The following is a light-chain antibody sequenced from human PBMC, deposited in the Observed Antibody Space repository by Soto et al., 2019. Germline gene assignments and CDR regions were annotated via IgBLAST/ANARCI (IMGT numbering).Light chain of an antibody. Sequence: GQSISISCTGTSSDVGGYNYVSWYQQHPGKAPKLMIYDVSNRPSGVSNRFSGSKSGNTASLTISGFQAEDEADYYCSSYTSSNTYVFGTGTKATVL. V-gene: IGLV2-14*04. CDR2: DVS. CDR3: SSYTSSNTYV. CDR1: SSDVGGYNY. J-gene: IGLJ1*01.